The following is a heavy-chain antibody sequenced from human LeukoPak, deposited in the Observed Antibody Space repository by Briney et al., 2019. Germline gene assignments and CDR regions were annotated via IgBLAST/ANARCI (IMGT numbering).Heavy chain of an antibody. Sequence: GGSLRLSCAASGFTFSNYGMHWVRQAPGKGLEYVSAISNNGGSTFYADSVKGRFTISRDNSKNTLYLQMSSLRAEDTAVYYCVKGRGGYGSGSYYDYWGQGTLVTVSS. V-gene: IGHV3-64D*09. D-gene: IGHD3-10*01. CDR2: ISNNGGST. CDR3: VKGRGGYGSGSYYDY. CDR1: GFTFSNYG. J-gene: IGHJ4*02.